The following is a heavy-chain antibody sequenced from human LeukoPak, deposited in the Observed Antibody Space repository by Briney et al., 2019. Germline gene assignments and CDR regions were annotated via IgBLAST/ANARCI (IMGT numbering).Heavy chain of an antibody. CDR1: GFTFSSYS. CDR3: AATAGTDYYGMDV. CDR2: ISSSSSYI. Sequence: PGGSLRLSCAASGFTFSSYSMNWVRQAPGKGLEWVSSISSSSSYIYYADSVKGRFTISRDNAKNSLYLQMNSLRAEDTAVYYCAATAGTDYYGMDVWGQGTTVTVSS. J-gene: IGHJ6*02. V-gene: IGHV3-21*01. D-gene: IGHD6-13*01.